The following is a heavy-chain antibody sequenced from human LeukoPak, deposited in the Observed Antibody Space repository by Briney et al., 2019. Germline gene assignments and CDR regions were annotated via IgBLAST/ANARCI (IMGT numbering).Heavy chain of an antibody. D-gene: IGHD3-10*01. J-gene: IGHJ4*02. CDR2: ISSSGSTI. V-gene: IGHV3-11*04. CDR1: GFTFSDYY. CDR3: ARARIVLWFGDGGYYFDY. Sequence: GGSLRLSCAASGFTFSDYYMSWIRQAPGKGLEWVSYISSSGSTIYYADSVKGRFTISRDNAKNSLYLQMNSLRAEDTAVYYCARARIVLWFGDGGYYFDYWGQGTLVTVSS.